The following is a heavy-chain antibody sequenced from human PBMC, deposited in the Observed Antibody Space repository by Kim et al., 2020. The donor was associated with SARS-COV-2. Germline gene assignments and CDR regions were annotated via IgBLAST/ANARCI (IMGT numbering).Heavy chain of an antibody. CDR1: GGSISRSDY. CDR3: ARHVPTYFGSGSYYSP. V-gene: IGHV4-39*01. Sequence: SETLSLTCTVSGGSISRSDYWDWIRQPPGRGLEWIASFDYSGSTYYNPSLKSRVIMSVDTSKNQFSLKLKSVTAADTAVYYCARHVPTYFGSGSYYSPWGQGTLVTVSS. J-gene: IGHJ5*02. CDR2: FDYSGST. D-gene: IGHD3-10*01.